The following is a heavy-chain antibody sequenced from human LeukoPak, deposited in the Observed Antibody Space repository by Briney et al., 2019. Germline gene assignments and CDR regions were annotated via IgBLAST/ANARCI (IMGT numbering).Heavy chain of an antibody. CDR3: AKDAVVALDYGMDV. CDR1: GFTFSSYA. J-gene: IGHJ6*02. V-gene: IGHV3-23*01. CDR2: ISGSGGST. Sequence: WGSLRLSCAASGFTFSSYAMSWVRQAPGKGLEWVSAISGSGGSTYYADSVKGRFTISRDNSKNTLYLQMNSLRAEDTAVYYCAKDAVVALDYGMDVWGQGTTVTVSS. D-gene: IGHD3-22*01.